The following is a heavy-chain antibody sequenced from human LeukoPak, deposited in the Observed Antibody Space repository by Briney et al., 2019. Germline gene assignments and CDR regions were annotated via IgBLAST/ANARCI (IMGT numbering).Heavy chain of an antibody. CDR3: VKDLSYESSGSVPDY. V-gene: IGHV3-43*01. CDR2: ISWDGTT. Sequence: GGSLRLPCAASGFIFEDYTMHWVRQAPGKTLEWVSLISWDGTTYYADSVKGRFTISRDNSKNSLYLQMDTLRSEDTAFYYCVKDLSYESSGSVPDYWGQGTLVTVSS. J-gene: IGHJ4*02. CDR1: GFIFEDYT. D-gene: IGHD3-22*01.